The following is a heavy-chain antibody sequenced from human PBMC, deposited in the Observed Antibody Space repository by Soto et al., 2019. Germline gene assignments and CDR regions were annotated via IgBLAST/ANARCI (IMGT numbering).Heavy chain of an antibody. V-gene: IGHV4-34*01. D-gene: IGHD4-17*01. CDR3: ARGRPVTYDY. J-gene: IGHJ4*02. CDR1: GGSFSGYY. CDR2: INHSGST. Sequence: SETLSLTCAVYGGSFSGYYWSWIRQPPGKGLEWIGEINHSGSTNYNPSLKSRVTISVDTSKNQFSLKLSSVTAADTAVYYCARGRPVTYDYWGQGTLVTVSS.